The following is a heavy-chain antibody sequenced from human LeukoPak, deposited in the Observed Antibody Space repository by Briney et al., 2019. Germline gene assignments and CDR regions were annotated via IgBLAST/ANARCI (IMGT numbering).Heavy chain of an antibody. CDR3: ARYSGSYPHDAFDI. CDR1: GGSISSYY. J-gene: IGHJ3*02. Sequence: PSETLSLTCTVSGGSISSYYWSWIRQPPGKGLEWIGYIYYSGSTSYNPSLKSRVTISVDTPKNHFSLKLSSVTAADTAVYYCARYSGSYPHDAFDIWGQGTMVTVPS. D-gene: IGHD1-26*01. V-gene: IGHV4-59*01. CDR2: IYYSGST.